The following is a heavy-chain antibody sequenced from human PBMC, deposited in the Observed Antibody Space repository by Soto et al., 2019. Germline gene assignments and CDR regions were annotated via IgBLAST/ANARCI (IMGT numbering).Heavy chain of an antibody. CDR1: GFTFTSFA. CDR2: IVVGSGNA. CDR3: AAGDRDAFDI. J-gene: IGHJ3*02. Sequence: LVKVSCKASGFTFTSFAMQWVRQARGQLLECIVWIVVGSGNANYXXKFQVRVXXTRDMSRSTAXIELSXLRSEDPAVYCCAAGDRDAFDICSQGTIVLVS. V-gene: IGHV1-58*02.